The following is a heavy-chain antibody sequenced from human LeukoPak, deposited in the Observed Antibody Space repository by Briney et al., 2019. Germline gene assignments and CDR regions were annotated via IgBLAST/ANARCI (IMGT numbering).Heavy chain of an antibody. J-gene: IGHJ4*02. CDR3: ASIVGAIHFDY. CDR2: IYYSGST. CDR1: GVSISSGTYS. D-gene: IGHD1-26*01. Sequence: KPSETLSLTCTVSGVSISSGTYSWRWIRQPPGKGLEWIGTIYYSGSTYYNPSLKSPVTLSVDTSKNRFSLKLRSVTAADTAVYYCASIVGAIHFDYWGQGTLVTVSS. V-gene: IGHV4-39*01.